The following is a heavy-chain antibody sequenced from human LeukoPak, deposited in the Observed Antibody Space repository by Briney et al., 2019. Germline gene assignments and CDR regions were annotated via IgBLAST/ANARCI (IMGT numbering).Heavy chain of an antibody. D-gene: IGHD5-12*01. Sequence: EASVKVSCKASGYTFTGYYMHWVRQAPGQGLEWMGWINPNSGGTNYAQKFQGRVTMTRDTSISTAYMELSRLRSDDTAVYYCARDPGYSGYDYYFDYWGQGTLVTVSS. CDR1: GYTFTGYY. J-gene: IGHJ4*02. CDR2: INPNSGGT. CDR3: ARDPGYSGYDYYFDY. V-gene: IGHV1-2*02.